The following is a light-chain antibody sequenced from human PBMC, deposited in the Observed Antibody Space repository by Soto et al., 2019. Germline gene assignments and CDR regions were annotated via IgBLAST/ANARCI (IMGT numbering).Light chain of an antibody. CDR2: LDSDGSH. J-gene: IGLJ2*01. CDR1: SGHSSYA. Sequence: QSVLTQSPSASASLGASVKLTCTLSSGHSSYAIAWHQQQPEKGPRYLMKLDSDGSHTKGDAIPDRFSGSSSGAERYLTISSPQSEDEADYYCQPWGTGIHVVFGGGTKLTVL. V-gene: IGLV4-69*01. CDR3: QPWGTGIHVV.